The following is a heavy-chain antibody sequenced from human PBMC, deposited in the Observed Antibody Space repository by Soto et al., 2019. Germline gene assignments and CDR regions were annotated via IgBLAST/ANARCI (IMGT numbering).Heavy chain of an antibody. Sequence: ASVKVSCKASGYSFTNYGITWVRQAPGQGFEWMGWISAYNGDTNYAQKLQGRVTMTTDTSTSTAYMELRSLRSDDTAVYYCARVSNPSEYSSGWYVDWFDPWGQGTLVTVSS. CDR3: ARVSNPSEYSSGWYVDWFDP. D-gene: IGHD6-19*01. CDR2: ISAYNGDT. J-gene: IGHJ5*02. V-gene: IGHV1-18*01. CDR1: GYSFTNYG.